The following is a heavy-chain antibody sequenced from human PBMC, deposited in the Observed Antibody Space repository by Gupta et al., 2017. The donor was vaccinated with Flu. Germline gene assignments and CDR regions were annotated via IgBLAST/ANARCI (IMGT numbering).Heavy chain of an antibody. J-gene: IGHJ4*02. V-gene: IGHV1-2*02. D-gene: IGHD2-15*01. CDR2: IKPNSGDK. CDR3: ARDVRGGVDQHHYFDF. Sequence: QVQLVQSGAEVKKPGASVKVSCKASGYTFTGHYMHWVRQAPGQGLEWMRWIKPNSGDKKNAQKWQGRVAMTRDTSSSTTYIDLSSLKYDETEIYYCARDVRGGVDQHHYFDFWGQGTLVTVSS. CDR1: GYTFTGHY.